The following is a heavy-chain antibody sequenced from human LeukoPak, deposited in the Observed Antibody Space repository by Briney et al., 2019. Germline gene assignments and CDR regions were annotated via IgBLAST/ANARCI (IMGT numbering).Heavy chain of an antibody. CDR2: IYYSGST. V-gene: IGHV4-59*01. CDR3: ASSYYYGSGNLDY. Sequence: PSETLSLTCTVSGDSISSYYWSWIRQPPGKGLEWIGYIYYSGSTNYNPSLKSRVTMSADTSKNQFSLKLSSVTAADTAVYYCASSYYYGSGNLDYWGQGTLVTVSS. D-gene: IGHD3-10*01. J-gene: IGHJ4*02. CDR1: GDSISSYY.